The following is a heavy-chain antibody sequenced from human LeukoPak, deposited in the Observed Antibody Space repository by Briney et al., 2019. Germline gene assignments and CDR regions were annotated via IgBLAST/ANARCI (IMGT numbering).Heavy chain of an antibody. V-gene: IGHV1-69*05. CDR3: ARGHKVPGSFDY. CDR2: IFPIFGTA. D-gene: IGHD2-15*01. CDR1: GGTFSSYT. J-gene: IGHJ4*02. Sequence: SVKVSCKASGGTFSSYTISWVRQAPGQGLEWIGRIFPIFGTANYAQKFQGRVTITTDESTSTAYMELSSLRSEDTAVYYCARGHKVPGSFDYWGQGTLVTVSS.